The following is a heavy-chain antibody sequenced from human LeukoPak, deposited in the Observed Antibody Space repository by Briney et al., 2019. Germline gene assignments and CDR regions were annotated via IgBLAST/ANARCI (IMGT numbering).Heavy chain of an antibody. D-gene: IGHD3-22*01. Sequence: GGSLRLSCAASGFTFSTYDMHWVRQAPGKGLEWLAFIRYDGSYQYYADSVNGRFTISRDNSKNTLYLQMNSLTAEGTAVYYCATPKADYYPFDYWGQGTLVTVSS. V-gene: IGHV3-30*02. CDR3: ATPKADYYPFDY. CDR2: IRYDGSYQ. CDR1: GFTFSTYD. J-gene: IGHJ4*02.